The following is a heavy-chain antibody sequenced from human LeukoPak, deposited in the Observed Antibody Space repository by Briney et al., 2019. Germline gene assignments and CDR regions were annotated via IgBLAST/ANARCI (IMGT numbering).Heavy chain of an antibody. D-gene: IGHD2-2*01. CDR3: ARGQYHLMYWYFDL. J-gene: IGHJ2*01. CDR2: IYSSGST. V-gene: IGHV4-4*07. Sequence: SETLSPTCTVSGGSISSYYWSWIRQPAGKGLEWIGRIYSSGSTHYNPSLKSRVTMSVDMSKNQFSLKLSSVTAADTAVYYCARGQYHLMYWYFDLWGRGTLVTVSS. CDR1: GGSISSYY.